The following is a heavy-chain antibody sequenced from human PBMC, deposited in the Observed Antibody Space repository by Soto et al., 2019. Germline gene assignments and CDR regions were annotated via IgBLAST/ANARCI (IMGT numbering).Heavy chain of an antibody. D-gene: IGHD3-3*01. CDR2: ISGGGGTT. CDR3: AKDPVTVFGVVTAISYYFDY. CDR1: EFTFANYA. J-gene: IGHJ4*02. V-gene: IGHV3-23*01. Sequence: TGGSLRLSCAASEFTFANYAMSWVRQAPGKGLEWVSGISGGGGTTYYADTVKGRFTISRDNSKNTLFLQMNSLTVEDTAVYYCAKDPVTVFGVVTAISYYFDYWGQGTPVTVSS.